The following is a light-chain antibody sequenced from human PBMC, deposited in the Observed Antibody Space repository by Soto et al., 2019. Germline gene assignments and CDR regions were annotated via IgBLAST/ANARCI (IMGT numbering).Light chain of an antibody. V-gene: IGKV3-20*01. CDR2: AAS. CDR1: QSLGSGY. Sequence: EIVLTQSPGTLALSPGDRATLSCRTSQSLGSGYLAWYQQKPGQAPRILIYAASTRATGIPDRFSGSGSGTDFSLTISSLEPEDFAVYYCQQYDTSPRTFGQGTKVDIK. CDR3: QQYDTSPRT. J-gene: IGKJ1*01.